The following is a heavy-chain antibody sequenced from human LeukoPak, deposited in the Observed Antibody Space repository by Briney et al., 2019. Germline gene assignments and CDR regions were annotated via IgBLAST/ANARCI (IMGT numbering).Heavy chain of an antibody. CDR3: ARVSEVDTAVVDY. CDR1: GGSISSYY. J-gene: IGHJ4*02. CDR2: ISYSGST. V-gene: IGHV4-59*08. Sequence: PSETLSLTCTVSGGSISSYYWSWIRQPPGKGLEWIGYISYSGSTNYNPSLKSRVTISVDTSRNHFSLKLTSMTAADTAVYYCARVSEVDTAVVDYWGQGTLVTVSS. D-gene: IGHD5-18*01.